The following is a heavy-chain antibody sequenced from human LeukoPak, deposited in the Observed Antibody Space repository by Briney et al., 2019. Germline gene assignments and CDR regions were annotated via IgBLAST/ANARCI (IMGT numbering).Heavy chain of an antibody. CDR3: ARRRVGATFYYYYYMDV. CDR1: GGSFSGYY. D-gene: IGHD1-26*01. J-gene: IGHJ6*03. CDR2: INHSGST. Sequence: SETLSLTCAVYGGSFSGYYWSWIRQPPGKGLEWIGEINHSGSTNYNPSLKSRVTISVDTSKNQFSLKLSSVTAADTSVYYCARRRVGATFYYYYYMDVWGKGITVTVSS. V-gene: IGHV4-34*01.